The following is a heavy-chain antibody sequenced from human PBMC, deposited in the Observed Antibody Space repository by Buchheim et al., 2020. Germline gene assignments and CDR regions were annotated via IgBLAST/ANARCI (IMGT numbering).Heavy chain of an antibody. V-gene: IGHV4-31*03. Sequence: QVQLQESGPGLVKPSQTLSLTCTVSGGSISSGGYYWSWIRQHPGKGLEWIGYIYYSGSTYYNPSLKRRVTISVHTSKNTFSLKLSSVTAADTAVYYCARGNYDFWNGYGGEKRWFDPWGQGT. CDR1: GGSISSGGYY. J-gene: IGHJ5*02. CDR3: ARGNYDFWNGYGGEKRWFDP. D-gene: IGHD3-3*01. CDR2: IYYSGST.